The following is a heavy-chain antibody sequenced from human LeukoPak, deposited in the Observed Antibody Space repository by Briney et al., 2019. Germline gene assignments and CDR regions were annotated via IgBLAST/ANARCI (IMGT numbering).Heavy chain of an antibody. CDR3: AKGSGINHYHWIDP. CDR2: ISYDGSNK. V-gene: IGHV3-30*18. J-gene: IGHJ5*02. D-gene: IGHD1-14*01. CDR1: GFTFSSYG. Sequence: PGRSLRLSCAASGFTFSSYGMHWVRQAPGEGLEWVAVISYDGSNKYYADSVKGRFTISRDNSKNTLYLQMNSLRAEDTAVYYCAKGSGINHYHWIDPWGQGTLVTVSS.